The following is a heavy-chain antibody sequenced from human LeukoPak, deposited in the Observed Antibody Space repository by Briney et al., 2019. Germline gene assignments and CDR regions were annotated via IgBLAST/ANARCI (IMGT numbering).Heavy chain of an antibody. V-gene: IGHV1-18*01. CDR3: ARDTRTVAGNSYGDY. CDR1: GYTFSSYG. Sequence: GASVKVSCKASGYTFSSYGISWVRQAPGQGLEWVGWISSYNGYTKDAQKVQGRVTMTTDTSTNTAYMELRSLRSDDTAVYYCARDTRTVAGNSYGDYWGQGTLVTVSS. CDR2: ISSYNGYT. D-gene: IGHD6-19*01. J-gene: IGHJ4*02.